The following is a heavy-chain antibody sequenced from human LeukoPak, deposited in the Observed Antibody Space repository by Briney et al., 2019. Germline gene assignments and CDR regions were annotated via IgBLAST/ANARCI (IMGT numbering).Heavy chain of an antibody. CDR3: AKAHRSGYSGYDLYYFDY. CDR2: ISYDGSNK. D-gene: IGHD5-12*01. V-gene: IGHV3-30*18. Sequence: GRSLRLSCAASGFTFSSYGMHWVRQAPGKGLEWVAVISYDGSNKYYADSVKGRFTISRDNSKNTLYLQMNSLRAEDTAVYYCAKAHRSGYSGYDLYYFDYWGQGTLVTVSS. J-gene: IGHJ4*02. CDR1: GFTFSSYG.